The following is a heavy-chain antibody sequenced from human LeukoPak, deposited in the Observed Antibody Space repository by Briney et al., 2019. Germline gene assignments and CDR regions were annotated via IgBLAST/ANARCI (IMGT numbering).Heavy chain of an antibody. D-gene: IGHD1-1*01. V-gene: IGHV3-23*01. CDR3: AKETTYSFVDY. J-gene: IGHJ4*02. CDR1: GFTFSSYA. Sequence: GGSLRLSRAASGFTFSSYAMSWVRQAPGKGLEWVSVISGSGDSTYYADSVKGRFTISRDNSKNTLYLQMNSLRAEDTAVYYCAKETTYSFVDYWGQGTLVTVSS. CDR2: ISGSGDST.